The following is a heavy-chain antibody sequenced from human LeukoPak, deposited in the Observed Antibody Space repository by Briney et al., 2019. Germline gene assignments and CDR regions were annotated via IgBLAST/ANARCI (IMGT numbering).Heavy chain of an antibody. CDR3: AKEMRWLQTKNWFDP. CDR1: GFTFSCYA. Sequence: GGSLRLSCAASGFTFSCYAMHWVRQAPGKGLEWAAVISYDGSNKYYADSVKGRFTISKDNSKNTLYLQMNGLRAEDTAVYYCAKEMRWLQTKNWFDPWGQGTLVTVSS. D-gene: IGHD5-24*01. J-gene: IGHJ5*02. V-gene: IGHV3-30*04. CDR2: ISYDGSNK.